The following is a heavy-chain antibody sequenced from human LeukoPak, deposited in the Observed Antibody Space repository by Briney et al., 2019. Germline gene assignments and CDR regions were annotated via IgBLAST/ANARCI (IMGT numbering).Heavy chain of an antibody. Sequence: SETLSLTCTVSGGSISSYYWSWIRQPPGKGLEWIGYIYYSGSTNYNPSLKSRVTISVDTSKNQFSLKLSFVTAADTAVYYCARGVAAPGTGGLSWFDPWGQGTLVTVSS. CDR3: ARGVAAPGTGGLSWFDP. D-gene: IGHD6-13*01. V-gene: IGHV4-59*01. CDR2: IYYSGST. J-gene: IGHJ5*02. CDR1: GGSISSYY.